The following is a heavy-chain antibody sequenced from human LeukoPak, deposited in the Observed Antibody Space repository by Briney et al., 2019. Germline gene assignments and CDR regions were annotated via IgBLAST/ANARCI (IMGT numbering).Heavy chain of an antibody. Sequence: PGGSLRLSCAASEFTVNNNYMSWVRQAPGKGLEWVSTIYSAGSTNYADSVKDRFTISRDNSKNTMYLQMNSLRAEDTAVYYCAGGLRSGLIDYWGQGTLVTVSS. D-gene: IGHD4-17*01. J-gene: IGHJ4*02. V-gene: IGHV3-53*01. CDR2: IYSAGST. CDR1: EFTVNNNY. CDR3: AGGLRSGLIDY.